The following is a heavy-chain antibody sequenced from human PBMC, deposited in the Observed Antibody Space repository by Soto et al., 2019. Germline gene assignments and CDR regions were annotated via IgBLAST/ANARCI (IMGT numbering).Heavy chain of an antibody. Sequence: ASVKVSCKASGYTFSSIVISWVRQAPGQGLEWMGWISPYKGNTHYAQGLQGRVTMTTDTSTSTAYMELRSPRSDDTAVYYCARVSLSWYYYDSSGYSPLDYWGQGTLVTVSS. CDR2: ISPYKGNT. D-gene: IGHD3-22*01. V-gene: IGHV1-18*01. J-gene: IGHJ4*02. CDR3: ARVSLSWYYYDSSGYSPLDY. CDR1: GYTFSSIV.